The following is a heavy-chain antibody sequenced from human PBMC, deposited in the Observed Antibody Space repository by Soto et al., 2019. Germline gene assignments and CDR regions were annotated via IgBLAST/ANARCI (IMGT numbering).Heavy chain of an antibody. D-gene: IGHD2-15*01. CDR2: MQPNNGGT. V-gene: IGHV1-2*02. CDR3: LRGSPDPFFVEVAVPSGSDF. J-gene: IGHJ4*02. CDR1: GYTFSDYY. Sequence: ASVKVSCKASGYTFSDYYLHWERQAPGHALEWVGWMQPNNGGTNYAQKFRGRVTMTRYTSITTAFMELSSLSADDPAVYYCLRGSPDPFFVEVAVPSGSDFWGQGTLVTVSS.